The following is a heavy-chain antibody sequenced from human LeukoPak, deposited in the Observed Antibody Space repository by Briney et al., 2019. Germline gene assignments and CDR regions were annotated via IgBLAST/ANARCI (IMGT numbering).Heavy chain of an antibody. D-gene: IGHD6-13*01. V-gene: IGHV1-18*01. CDR3: ARGEAAARHFDY. Sequence: VASVKVSCKASGYSFNNFGISWVRQAPGEGLEWMGGISAYNGNTNYAQKLQGRVTMTTDTSTTTAYMELRSLRSDDTAVYYCARGEAAARHFDYWGQGTLVTVSS. J-gene: IGHJ4*02. CDR1: GYSFNNFG. CDR2: ISAYNGNT.